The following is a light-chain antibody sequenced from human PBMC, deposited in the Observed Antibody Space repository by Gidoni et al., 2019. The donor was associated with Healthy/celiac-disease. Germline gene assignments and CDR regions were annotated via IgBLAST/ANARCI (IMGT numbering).Light chain of an antibody. Sequence: DVVMTQSPLSLPVTLGQPASISCRSSQSLVYSDGNTYLNWFQHRPRQSPRSLIYKVSNRDSGVPDRFSGSGSGTDFTLKISRVEAEDVGVYYCMQGTHWPMYTFGQGTKLEVK. J-gene: IGKJ2*01. CDR1: QSLVYSDGNTY. CDR3: MQGTHWPMYT. CDR2: KVS. V-gene: IGKV2-30*01.